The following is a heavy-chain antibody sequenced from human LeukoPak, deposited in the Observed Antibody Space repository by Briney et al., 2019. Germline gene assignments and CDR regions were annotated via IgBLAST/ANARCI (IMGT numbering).Heavy chain of an antibody. CDR3: ARDTPHYYDSSGYYPVDY. CDR2: TSSSGSSI. CDR1: GFTFSDYY. J-gene: IGHJ4*02. D-gene: IGHD3-22*01. V-gene: IGHV3-11*04. Sequence: GGSLTLSCAASGFTFSDYYVSWIRQTPGKGLEWVSYTSSSGSSIYYADSVKGRFTISRDNAKNSLYLQMNSLTVEDTAVYYCARDTPHYYDSSGYYPVDYWGQGTLVTVSS.